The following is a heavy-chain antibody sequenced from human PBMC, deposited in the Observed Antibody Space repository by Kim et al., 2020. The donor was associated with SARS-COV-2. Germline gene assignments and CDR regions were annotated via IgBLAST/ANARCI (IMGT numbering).Heavy chain of an antibody. J-gene: IGHJ4*02. CDR3: ARVRLDNSLRFDY. D-gene: IGHD2-2*03. CDR1: GYTFTSHY. CDR2: INPSGHGT. V-gene: IGHV1-46*01. Sequence: ASVKVSCKASGYTFTSHYIHWVRQAPGQGLEWMGVINPSGHGTNFAQKFRGRVSMTTDTSTSTIYMELGSLTSEDTAVYYCARVRLDNSLRFDYWGQGTLVTVSS.